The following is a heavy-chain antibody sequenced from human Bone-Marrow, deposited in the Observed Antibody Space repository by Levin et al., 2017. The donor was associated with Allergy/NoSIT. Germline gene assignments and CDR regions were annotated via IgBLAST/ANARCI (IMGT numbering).Heavy chain of an antibody. V-gene: IGHV3-30*03. D-gene: IGHD4-11*01. CDR1: GFTFNTYG. J-gene: IGHJ6*02. CDR3: ARDGRVPTVTTDCFPLYYYYYGMDV. Sequence: GGSLRLSCAGSGFTFNTYGMHWVRQAPGKGLEWVATVSYDGSNADYADSVKGRCTISRDNSKNTLYLQINSLRREEAAVDYCARDGRVPTVTTDCFPLYYYYYGMDVWGQGTTVTVSS. CDR2: VSYDGSNA.